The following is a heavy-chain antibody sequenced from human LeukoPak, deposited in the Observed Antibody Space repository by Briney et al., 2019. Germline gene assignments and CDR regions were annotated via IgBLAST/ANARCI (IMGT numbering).Heavy chain of an antibody. J-gene: IGHJ1*01. Sequence: GGTLRLSCVASGFTFSRHGLNWVRQAPGKGLEWVSGISPGGDITYYADSVKGRFTISRDNSKNTVYLQMNSLRAEDTAVYYCAKDDDWGRFNHWGQGTLVTVSS. CDR2: ISPGGDIT. CDR3: AKDDDWGRFNH. V-gene: IGHV3-23*01. CDR1: GFTFSRHG. D-gene: IGHD3-16*01.